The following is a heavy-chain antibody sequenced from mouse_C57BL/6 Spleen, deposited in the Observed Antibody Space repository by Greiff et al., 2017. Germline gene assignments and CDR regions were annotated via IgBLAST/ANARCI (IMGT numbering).Heavy chain of an antibody. Sequence: DVMLVESGEGLVKPGGSLKLSCAASGFTFSSYAMSWVRQTPEKRLEWVAYISSGGDYTYYADTVKGRFTISRDNARNTRYLQMSSLTSEDTAMYYCSREGGARITSYFDVWGTGTTVTVSS. J-gene: IGHJ1*03. CDR1: GFTFSSYA. V-gene: IGHV5-9-1*02. CDR3: SREGGARITSYFDV. D-gene: IGHD1-1*01. CDR2: ISSGGDYT.